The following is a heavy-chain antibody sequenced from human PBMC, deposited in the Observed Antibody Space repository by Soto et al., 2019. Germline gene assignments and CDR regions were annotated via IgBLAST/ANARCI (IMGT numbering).Heavy chain of an antibody. CDR1: GFTFSEYA. CDR3: TKEPKKSISHDY. Sequence: GSLSLSCAASGFTFSEYAMSWVRQAPGKGLEWVSSISSSGGTTSYTDSVKGRFTISRDNSKNTLFLQMNGLRAEDTAIYYCTKEPKKSISHDYWGLGTLVTVSS. CDR2: ISSSGGTT. J-gene: IGHJ4*02. V-gene: IGHV3-23*01. D-gene: IGHD2-21*01.